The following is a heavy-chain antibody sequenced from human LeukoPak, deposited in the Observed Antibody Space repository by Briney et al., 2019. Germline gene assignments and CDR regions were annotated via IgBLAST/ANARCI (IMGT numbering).Heavy chain of an antibody. CDR1: GFTFSSYS. CDR3: ARDLVEYQPLIGY. CDR2: ISSSSSYI. D-gene: IGHD2-2*01. J-gene: IGHJ4*02. V-gene: IGHV3-21*01. Sequence: GGSLRLSCAASGFTFSSYSMNWVRQAPGNGLEWVSSISSSSSYIYYADSVKGRFTISRDNAKNSLYLQMNSLRAEDTAVYYCARDLVEYQPLIGYWGQGTLVTVSS.